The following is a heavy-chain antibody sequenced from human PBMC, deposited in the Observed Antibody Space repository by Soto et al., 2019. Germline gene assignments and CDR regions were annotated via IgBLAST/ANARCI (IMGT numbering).Heavy chain of an antibody. CDR2: INRGGVT. J-gene: IGHJ4*02. V-gene: IGHV4-34*01. D-gene: IGHD6-13*01. CDR3: ARGRRGRTSTWSDF. Sequence: QVQLQQWGAGLLKPSETLSLTCAVYGGSFTGYSWTWIRQPPGKGLEWIGEINRGGVTTYNPSLNSRATISVDTSKNQFSLKLSSVTAADTAVYYCARGRRGRTSTWSDFWGQGTLVTVSS. CDR1: GGSFTGYS.